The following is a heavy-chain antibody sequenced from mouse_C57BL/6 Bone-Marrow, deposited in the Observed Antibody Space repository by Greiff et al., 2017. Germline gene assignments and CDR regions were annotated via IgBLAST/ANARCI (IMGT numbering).Heavy chain of an antibody. CDR3: ARNYDGTMDY. CDR2: IDPSDSYT. CDR1: GYTFTSYW. D-gene: IGHD2-3*01. J-gene: IGHJ4*01. Sequence: QVQLQQPGAELVMPGASVKLSCKASGYTFTSYWMHWVKQRPGQGLEWIGEIDPSDSYTNYNQKFKGKSTLTVDKSSSTAYMQLSSLTSEDSAVYCCARNYDGTMDYWGQGTSVTVSS. V-gene: IGHV1-69*01.